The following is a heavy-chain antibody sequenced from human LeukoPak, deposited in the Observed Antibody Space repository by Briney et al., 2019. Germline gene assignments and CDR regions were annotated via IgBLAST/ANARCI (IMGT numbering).Heavy chain of an antibody. CDR2: IWGDGSNK. D-gene: IGHD2-15*01. CDR1: GFTFSNYG. J-gene: IGHJ2*01. Sequence: PGGSLRLSCAASGFTFSNYGMQWVRQAPGKGLEWVAIIWGDGSNKYHADSVKGRFTISRDNSKNTLYLQMNSLRAEDTAVYFCARHRGSCSGGSCPNWHFDLWGRGTLVTVSS. CDR3: ARHRGSCSGGSCPNWHFDL. V-gene: IGHV3-33*01.